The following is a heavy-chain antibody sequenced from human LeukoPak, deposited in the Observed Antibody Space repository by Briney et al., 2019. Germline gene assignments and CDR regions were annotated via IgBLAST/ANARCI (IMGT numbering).Heavy chain of an antibody. J-gene: IGHJ4*02. CDR1: GFTFSSYA. Sequence: PGGSLRLSCAASGFTFSSYAMHWVRQAPGKGLEWVANINQDGSEQYYVDSVKGRFTISRDNTKNSLYLQMNSLRAEDTAVYYCARVGYCSTTSCYWRAFDYWGQGTLVTVSS. V-gene: IGHV3-7*01. D-gene: IGHD2-2*01. CDR2: INQDGSEQ. CDR3: ARVGYCSTTSCYWRAFDY.